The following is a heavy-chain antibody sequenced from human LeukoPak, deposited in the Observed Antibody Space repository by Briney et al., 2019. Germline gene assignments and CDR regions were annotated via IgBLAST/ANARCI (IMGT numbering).Heavy chain of an antibody. CDR2: IYYSGST. V-gene: IGHV4-30-4*08. J-gene: IGHJ4*02. CDR1: GGSISSGDYY. Sequence: SETLSLTCTVSGGSISSGDYYWSWIRQPPGKGLEWIGYIYYSGSTNYNPSLKSRVTISVDTSKNQFSLKLSSVTAADTAVYYCARDSSGGAPVDYWGQGTLVTVSS. CDR3: ARDSSGGAPVDY. D-gene: IGHD6-19*01.